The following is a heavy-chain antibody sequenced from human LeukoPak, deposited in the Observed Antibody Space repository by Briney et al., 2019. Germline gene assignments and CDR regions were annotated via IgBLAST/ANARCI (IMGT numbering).Heavy chain of an antibody. D-gene: IGHD4-17*01. V-gene: IGHV3-74*03. CDR3: AKDPNGDYVGAFDM. CDR1: GFTFSSYF. J-gene: IGHJ3*02. Sequence: GGSLRLSCAASGFTFSSYFMHWVRQAPGKGLVWVSRVSNDGTYTEYADSVKGRFTISRDNSKSSLYLQMNGLRAEDTALYYCAKDPNGDYVGAFDMWGQGTMVTVSS. CDR2: VSNDGTYT.